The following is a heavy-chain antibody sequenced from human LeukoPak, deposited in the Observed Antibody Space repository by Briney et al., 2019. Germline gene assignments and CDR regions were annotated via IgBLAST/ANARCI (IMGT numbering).Heavy chain of an antibody. D-gene: IGHD3-3*01. CDR3: ASGDFWGAYPLYNWFDP. J-gene: IGHJ5*02. V-gene: IGHV4-38-2*01. CDR1: GYSISSGYY. Sequence: SETLSLTSAVSGYSISSGYYWGWIRQPPGKGLEWIGNMYHRESPYYNPSLKSRVTISVDTSKNQLYLKLSSVTAADTAIYYCASGDFWGAYPLYNWFDPWGQGTLVTVSS. CDR2: MYHRESP.